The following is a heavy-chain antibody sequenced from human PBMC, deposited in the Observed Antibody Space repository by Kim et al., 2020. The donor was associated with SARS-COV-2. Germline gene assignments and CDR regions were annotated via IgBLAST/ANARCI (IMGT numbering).Heavy chain of an antibody. V-gene: IGHV4-30-2*05. CDR3: ARGPPIGGGDCYSH. Sequence: NPSLNSRVTISIDTSKNQFSLKLSSVTAAVTAVYYCARGPPIGGGDCYSHWGQGTLVTVSS. J-gene: IGHJ4*02. D-gene: IGHD2-21*02.